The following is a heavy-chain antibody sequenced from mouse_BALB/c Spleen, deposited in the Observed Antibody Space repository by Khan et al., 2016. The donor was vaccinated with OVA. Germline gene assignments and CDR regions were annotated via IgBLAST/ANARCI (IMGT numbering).Heavy chain of an antibody. Sequence: QVQLQQSGAELVRPGASVKLSCKTSGYIFTSYWIHWVKQRSGQGLEWIARIYPGTGSTYYNEKFKGKATLTADKYSSTAYMQVSSLKSEDSAVYFCARDNGSTWYFDVWGAGTTVTVSS. J-gene: IGHJ1*01. CDR1: GYIFTSYW. CDR2: IYPGTGST. V-gene: IGHV1S132*01. CDR3: ARDNGSTWYFDV. D-gene: IGHD1-2*01.